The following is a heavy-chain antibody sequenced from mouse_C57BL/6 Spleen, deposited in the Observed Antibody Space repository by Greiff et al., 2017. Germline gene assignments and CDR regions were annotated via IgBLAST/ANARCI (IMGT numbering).Heavy chain of an antibody. CDR2: IHPNSGST. V-gene: IGHV1-64*01. Sequence: VQLQQPGAELVKPGASVKLSCKASGYTFTSYWMHWVKQRPGQGLEWIGMIHPNSGSTNYNEKFKSKATLTVDKSSSTAYMQLSSLTSEDSAVYYCAPITTVVAYWYFDVWGTGTTVTVSS. J-gene: IGHJ1*03. CDR3: APITTVVAYWYFDV. D-gene: IGHD1-1*01. CDR1: GYTFTSYW.